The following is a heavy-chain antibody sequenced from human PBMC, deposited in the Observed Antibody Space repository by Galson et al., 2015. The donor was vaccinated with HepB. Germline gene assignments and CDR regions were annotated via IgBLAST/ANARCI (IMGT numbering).Heavy chain of an antibody. CDR2: IKQDGSEK. Sequence: SLRLSCAASGFTFSSYWMSWVRQAPGKGLEWVANIKQDGSEKYYVDSVKGRFTISRDNAKNSLYLQMNSLRAEDTAVYYCARDHTYQLLFGFDYWGQGTLVTVSS. V-gene: IGHV3-7*03. CDR1: GFTFSSYW. D-gene: IGHD2-2*01. CDR3: ARDHTYQLLFGFDY. J-gene: IGHJ4*02.